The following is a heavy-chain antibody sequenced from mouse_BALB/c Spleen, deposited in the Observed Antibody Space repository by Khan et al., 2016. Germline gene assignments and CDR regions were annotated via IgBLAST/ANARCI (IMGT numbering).Heavy chain of an antibody. J-gene: IGHJ2*01. CDR1: GFSLTSYG. D-gene: IGHD3-2*01. V-gene: IGHV2-9*02. CDR3: ARETARATFDY. CDR2: IWAGGST. Sequence: QVQLQQSGPGLVAPSQSLSITCTVSGFSLTSYGVHWVRQPPGKGLEWLGVIWAGGSTNYNSALMSRLSISKDNSKSQVFLKMNSLQTDDTAMYYCARETARATFDYWGQGTTLTVSS.